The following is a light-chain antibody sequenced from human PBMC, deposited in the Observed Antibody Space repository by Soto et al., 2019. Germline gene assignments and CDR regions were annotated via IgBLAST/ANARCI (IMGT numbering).Light chain of an antibody. J-gene: IGLJ1*01. CDR2: SNN. CDR3: AAWDDSLSGSSV. CDR1: SSNIGSNT. Sequence: QSVLTQPPSASGTPGQRVTISCSGSSSNIGSNTVNWYQQLPGTAPKLLIYSNNQRPSGVPDRFSGSKSGTSASLAISGLQSEDEADYYCAAWDDSLSGSSVFGTGTKLTVL. V-gene: IGLV1-44*01.